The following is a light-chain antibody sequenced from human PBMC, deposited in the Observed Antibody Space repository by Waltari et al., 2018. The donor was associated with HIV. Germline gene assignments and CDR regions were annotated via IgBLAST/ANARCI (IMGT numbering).Light chain of an antibody. CDR2: DVD. V-gene: IGLV2-14*03. J-gene: IGLJ2*01. Sequence: AVTQPASVSGLPGQSTTISCTGDDSDFGLYNFVSWYQQHSGKPPRLILYDVDSRASGVSDRFSGSMSGNTASLTISGLRAKDEGHYYCASFTGDNTVIFGGGTEVTVL. CDR1: DSDFGLYNF. CDR3: ASFTGDNTVI.